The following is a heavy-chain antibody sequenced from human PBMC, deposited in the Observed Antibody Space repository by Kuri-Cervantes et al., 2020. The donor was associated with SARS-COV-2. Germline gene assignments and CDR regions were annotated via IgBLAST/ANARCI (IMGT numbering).Heavy chain of an antibody. J-gene: IGHJ4*02. CDR2: ISFDGRNT. CDR1: GFIFSDYA. Sequence: GGSLRLSCEASGFIFSDYAIDWVRQAPGKGLEWVAIISFDGRNTHYADSVKGRFTISRDNSKNVVHLQMNSLRLEDTANYYCVRDPWRADVSDGKRPFDYWGQGNLVTVSS. CDR3: VRDPWRADVSDGKRPFDY. V-gene: IGHV3-30*04. D-gene: IGHD1-1*01.